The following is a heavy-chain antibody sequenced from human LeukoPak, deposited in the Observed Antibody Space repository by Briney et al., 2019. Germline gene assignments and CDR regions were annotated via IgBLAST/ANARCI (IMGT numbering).Heavy chain of an antibody. Sequence: PGGSLRLSCAASGFTFDDYAMHWVRQAPGKGLEWVSGISWNSGSIGYADSVKGRFTISRDNAKNSLYLQMSSLRAEDTAIYYCTRVGYIDEGIDYWGQGTLVTVSS. V-gene: IGHV3-9*01. D-gene: IGHD5-24*01. J-gene: IGHJ4*02. CDR3: TRVGYIDEGIDY. CDR2: ISWNSGSI. CDR1: GFTFDDYA.